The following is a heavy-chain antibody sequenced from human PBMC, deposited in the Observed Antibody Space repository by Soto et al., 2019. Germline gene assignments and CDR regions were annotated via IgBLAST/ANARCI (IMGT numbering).Heavy chain of an antibody. Sequence: SETLSLTCTVSGGSISSYYWSWIRQPAGKGLDLIGLIYTSGSTNYNPSLKSRVTMSVDKSKNQFSRKLSTVTAADTGVYYCASARGYRYGYQGGCFDHWAYGTLVTVS. CDR3: ASARGYRYGYQGGCFDH. CDR2: IYTSGST. J-gene: IGHJ5*02. D-gene: IGHD5-18*01. V-gene: IGHV4-4*07. CDR1: GGSISSYY.